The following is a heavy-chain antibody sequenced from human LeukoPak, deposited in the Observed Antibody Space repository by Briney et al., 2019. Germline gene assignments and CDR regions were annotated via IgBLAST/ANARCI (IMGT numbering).Heavy chain of an antibody. D-gene: IGHD6-13*01. V-gene: IGHV7-4-1*02. CDR3: ARSYSSSWYGTNWYFDL. CDR1: GYTFTSYA. J-gene: IGHJ2*01. Sequence: ASVKVSCKASGYTFTSYAMNWVRQAPGQGLEWMGWINTNTGNPTYAQGFTGRFVFSLDTSVSTAYLQISSLKAEDTAVYYCARSYSSSWYGTNWYFDLWGRGTLVTVSS. CDR2: INTNTGNP.